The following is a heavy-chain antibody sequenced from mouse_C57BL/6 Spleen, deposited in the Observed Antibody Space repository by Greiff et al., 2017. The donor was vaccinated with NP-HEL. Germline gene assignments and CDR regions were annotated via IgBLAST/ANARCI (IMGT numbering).Heavy chain of an antibody. CDR3: ARDGNWYFDV. Sequence: QVQLQQSGPELVKPGASVKISCKASGYAFSSSWMNWVKQRPGKGLEWIGRIYPGDGDTNYNGKFKGKATLTADKSSSTAYMQLSSLTSEDSAVYVCARDGNWYFDVWGTGTTVTVSS. J-gene: IGHJ1*03. CDR2: IYPGDGDT. D-gene: IGHD1-1*01. CDR1: GYAFSSSW. V-gene: IGHV1-82*01.